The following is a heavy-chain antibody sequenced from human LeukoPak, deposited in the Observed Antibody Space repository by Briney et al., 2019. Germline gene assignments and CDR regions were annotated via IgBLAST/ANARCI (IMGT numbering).Heavy chain of an antibody. D-gene: IGHD2-15*01. Sequence: PSETLSLTCTVSGGSISSSSYYWGWIRQPPGKGLEWIGSIYYSGSTKYNPSLKSRVTISVDKSKNQFSLKLSSVTAADTAVYYCAPSPCSGDSCYRFDFWGQGTQVTVSS. J-gene: IGHJ4*02. CDR1: GGSISSSSYY. V-gene: IGHV4-39*07. CDR3: APSPCSGDSCYRFDF. CDR2: IYYSGST.